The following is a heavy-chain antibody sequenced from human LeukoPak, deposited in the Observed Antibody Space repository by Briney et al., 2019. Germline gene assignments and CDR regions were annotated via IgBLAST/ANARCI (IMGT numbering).Heavy chain of an antibody. Sequence: GASVKVSCKASGYTFSSYGISWVRQAPGQGLEWMGGIIPIFGTANYAQKFQGRVTITPDESTSTAYMELSSLRSEDTAVYYCARGQYYYGSGSEYYYYGMDVWGQGTTVTVSS. CDR2: IIPIFGTA. CDR1: GYTFSSYG. J-gene: IGHJ6*02. V-gene: IGHV1-69*13. D-gene: IGHD3-10*01. CDR3: ARGQYYYGSGSEYYYYGMDV.